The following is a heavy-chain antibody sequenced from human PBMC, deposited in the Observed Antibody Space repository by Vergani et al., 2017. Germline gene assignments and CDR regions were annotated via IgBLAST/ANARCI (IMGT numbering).Heavy chain of an antibody. CDR3: VKLSLYDFWSGTTFDY. CDR1: GFTFSSYA. J-gene: IGHJ4*02. Sequence: EVQLVESGGGLVQPGGSLRLSCSASGFTFSSYAMHWVRQAPGTGLEYVSAISSNGGSTYYADSVKGRFTISRDNSKNTLYLQMSSLRAEDTAVYYCVKLSLYDFWSGTTFDYWGQGTLVTVSS. CDR2: ISSNGGST. D-gene: IGHD3-3*01. V-gene: IGHV3-64D*06.